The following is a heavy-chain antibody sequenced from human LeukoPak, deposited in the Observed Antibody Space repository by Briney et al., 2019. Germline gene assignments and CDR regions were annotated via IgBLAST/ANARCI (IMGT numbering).Heavy chain of an antibody. CDR1: GGSISSNNW. V-gene: IGHV4-4*02. J-gene: IGHJ3*02. Sequence: SETLSLTCAVSGGSISSNNWWSWVRQPPGKGLEWIGEIYHSGSTNYNPSLKSRVTISVDKSKNQFSLKLSSVTAADTAVYYCTRVPYSSSWYDAFDIWGQGTMVTVSS. CDR2: IYHSGST. CDR3: TRVPYSSSWYDAFDI. D-gene: IGHD6-13*01.